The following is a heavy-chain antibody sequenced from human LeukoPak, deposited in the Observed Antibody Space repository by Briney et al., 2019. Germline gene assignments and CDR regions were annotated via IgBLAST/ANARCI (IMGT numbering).Heavy chain of an antibody. V-gene: IGHV3-21*01. CDR2: ISSSSSYI. CDR3: AREEGYCSSTSCYNWFDP. Sequence: GGSLRLSCAASGFTFSSYSMNWVRQAPGKGLEWVSSISSSSSYIYYADSVKGRFTISRDNAKDSLYLQMNSLRAEDTAVYYCAREEGYCSSTSCYNWFDPWGQGTLVTVSS. D-gene: IGHD2-2*01. CDR1: GFTFSSYS. J-gene: IGHJ5*02.